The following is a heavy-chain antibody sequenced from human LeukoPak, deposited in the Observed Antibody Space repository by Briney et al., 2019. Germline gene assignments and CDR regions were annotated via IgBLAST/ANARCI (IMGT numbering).Heavy chain of an antibody. CDR2: MNPNSGNT. D-gene: IGHD6-6*01. J-gene: IGHJ6*03. CDR1: GYTFTSYD. V-gene: IGHV1-8*03. Sequence: GASVKVSCKDSGYTFTSYDINWVRQATGQGLEWMGWMNPNSGNTGYAQKFQGRVTITRNTSISTAYMELSSLRSEDTAVYFCARASSSIGALALTFTYYYYMDVWGKGTTVTVSS. CDR3: ARASSSIGALALTFTYYYYMDV.